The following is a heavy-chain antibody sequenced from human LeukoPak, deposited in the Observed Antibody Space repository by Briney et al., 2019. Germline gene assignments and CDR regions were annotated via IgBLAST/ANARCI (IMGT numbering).Heavy chain of an antibody. CDR1: VYTFKNYG. D-gene: IGHD6-19*01. J-gene: IGHJ4*02. CDR3: ARDPSNTSGWYIYFDY. V-gene: IGHV1-18*01. Sequence: GASVKVSCKASVYTFKNYGISWVRQATGQGLEWMGWISTYNGDTNYAQKFQGRVTMTTDTSTSTAYMELRSLRSDDTAVYYCARDPSNTSGWYIYFDYWGQGTLVTVSS. CDR2: ISTYNGDT.